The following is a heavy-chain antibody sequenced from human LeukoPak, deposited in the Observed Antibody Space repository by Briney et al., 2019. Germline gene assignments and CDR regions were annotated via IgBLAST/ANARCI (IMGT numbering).Heavy chain of an antibody. V-gene: IGHV1-24*01. Sequence: ASVKVSCKVSGYTLTELSMHWVRQAPGKGLEWMGGFDPEDGETIYAQKFQGRVTMTEDTSTDTAYMELSSLRSEDTAVYCCATVYTFPVAGSSYYFDYWGQGTLVTVSS. CDR3: ATVYTFPVAGSSYYFDY. J-gene: IGHJ4*02. CDR2: FDPEDGET. D-gene: IGHD6-19*01. CDR1: GYTLTELS.